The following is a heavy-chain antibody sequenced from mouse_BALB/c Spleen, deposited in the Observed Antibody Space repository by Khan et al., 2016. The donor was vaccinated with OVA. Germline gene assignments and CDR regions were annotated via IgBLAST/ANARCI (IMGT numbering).Heavy chain of an antibody. CDR2: ISSGGDYT. J-gene: IGHJ3*01. Sequence: EVELVESGGDLVKPGGSLKLSCAASGFTFSSYSMSWVRQTPDKRLEWVASISSGGDYTYYPDSVKGRFTISRDNAKNTMYLQMSDLKSEDTARYYCAGHLCGSFAYWGQGTLVTVSA. CDR3: AGHLCGSFAY. V-gene: IGHV5-6*01. CDR1: GFTFSSYS.